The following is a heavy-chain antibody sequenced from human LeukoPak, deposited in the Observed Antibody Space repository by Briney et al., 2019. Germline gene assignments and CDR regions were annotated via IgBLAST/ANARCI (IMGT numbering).Heavy chain of an antibody. CDR2: IIPIFGTA. CDR1: GDTFSNYA. D-gene: IGHD3-22*01. J-gene: IGHJ4*02. CDR3: ATQGTTKYYDSSFDY. V-gene: IGHV1-69*06. Sequence: ASVKVSCKASGDTFSNYAISWVRQAPGQGLEWMGGIIPIFGTAKYAQKFQGRVTITADTSTSTAYMELSSLRSEDTAVYYCATQGTTKYYDSSFDYWGQGTLVTVSS.